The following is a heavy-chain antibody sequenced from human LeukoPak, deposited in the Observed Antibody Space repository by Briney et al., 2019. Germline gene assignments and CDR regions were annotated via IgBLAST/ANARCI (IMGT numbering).Heavy chain of an antibody. V-gene: IGHV3-23*01. D-gene: IGHD1-26*01. CDR1: GFTFSSYA. Sequence: GGSLRLSCAASGFTFSSYAVSWVRQAPGKGLEWVSTIGGGGEYTYYADSVKGRFIISRDNSKNTFYLQMNSLRAEDTAVYYCAKVLSGSQDYWGQGTLVTVFS. CDR2: IGGGGEYT. J-gene: IGHJ4*02. CDR3: AKVLSGSQDY.